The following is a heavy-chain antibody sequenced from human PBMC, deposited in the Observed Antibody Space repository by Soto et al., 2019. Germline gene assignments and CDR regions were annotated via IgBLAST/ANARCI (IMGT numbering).Heavy chain of an antibody. J-gene: IGHJ5*02. CDR2: IYYSGST. Sequence: SETLSLTCTVSGGSISSSSYYWGWIRQPPGKGLEWIGSIYYSGSTYYNPSLKSRVTISVDTSKNQFSLKLSSVTAADTAVYYCARRIAAAGTLFDPWGQGTLVTVSS. CDR3: ARRIAAAGTLFDP. V-gene: IGHV4-39*01. CDR1: GGSISSSSYY. D-gene: IGHD6-13*01.